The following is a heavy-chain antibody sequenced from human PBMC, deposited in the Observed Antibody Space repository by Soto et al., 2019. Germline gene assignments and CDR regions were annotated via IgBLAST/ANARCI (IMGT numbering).Heavy chain of an antibody. J-gene: IGHJ4*02. D-gene: IGHD5-12*01. CDR1: GFTFRNYA. CDR2: ISASGGST. Sequence: GGSLRLSCAASGFTFRNYAMSWVRQAPGKGLECVSVISASGGSTYYADSVKDRFTISRDNSKNTLYLQVNSLRAEDTAVYYCAKPNRAYRDDSIGSFHYWGQGTLVTVSS. V-gene: IGHV3-23*01. CDR3: AKPNRAYRDDSIGSFHY.